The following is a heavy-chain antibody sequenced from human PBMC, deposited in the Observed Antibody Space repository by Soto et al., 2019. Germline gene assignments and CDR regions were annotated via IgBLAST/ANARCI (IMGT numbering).Heavy chain of an antibody. V-gene: IGHV1-18*04. CDR2: ISAYNGNT. CDR1: GYTFISYG. J-gene: IGHJ3*02. D-gene: IGHD3-10*01. CDR3: VCYFGPARMDWGVSGFDI. Sequence: QVQLVQSGAEVKKPGASVKVSCKASGYTFISYGISWVRQAPGQGLEWMGWISAYNGNTNYSQKVQGRVTMSRDTSASTAYMELKSLRSEDTAVYYCVCYFGPARMDWGVSGFDIWGQGTMVTGSS.